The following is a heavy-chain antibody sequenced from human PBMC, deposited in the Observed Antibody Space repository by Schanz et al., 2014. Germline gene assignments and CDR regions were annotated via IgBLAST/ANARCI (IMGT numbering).Heavy chain of an antibody. V-gene: IGHV3-30-3*01. Sequence: VQLLESGGGLVQPGGSLRLSCAASGFTFSSYAMHWVRQAPGKGLEWVALISNDGSIKYYADSVEGRFTISRDNSRNTQYLRMNSLRAEDAAVYYCAGPSGYSDYGTYFDFWGQGTLVTVSS. CDR1: GFTFSSYA. CDR2: ISNDGSIK. D-gene: IGHD5-12*01. CDR3: AGPSGYSDYGTYFDF. J-gene: IGHJ4*02.